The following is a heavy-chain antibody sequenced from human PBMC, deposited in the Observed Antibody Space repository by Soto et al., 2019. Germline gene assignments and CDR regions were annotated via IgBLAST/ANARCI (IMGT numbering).Heavy chain of an antibody. Sequence: SETLSLTCTVAGGSISSGGYSWTWIRQHPGKGLEWIGYIYYSGSTYYNPSLQSRVTISVDTSKNQFSLKLSSVTAADTAVYYCTRSIQHWGQGTLVTVS. V-gene: IGHV4-31*03. CDR3: TRSIQH. CDR1: GGSISSGGYS. CDR2: IYYSGST. J-gene: IGHJ1*01.